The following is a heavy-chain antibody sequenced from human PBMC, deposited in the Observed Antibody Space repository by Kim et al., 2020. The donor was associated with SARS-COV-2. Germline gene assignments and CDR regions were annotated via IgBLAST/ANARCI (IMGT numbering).Heavy chain of an antibody. V-gene: IGHV3-7*01. CDR3: VRETWYYGS. J-gene: IGHJ5*02. CDR1: GFTFSSNW. CDR2: IKQDGSAK. D-gene: IGHD3-16*01. Sequence: GGSLRLSCAASGFTFSSNWMTWVRQAPGKGLEWVDNIKQDGSAKNYVDSVKGRFTISRDNAKNSLYLQMNSLRAEDTAVYYCVRETWYYGSWGQGTLVTVSS.